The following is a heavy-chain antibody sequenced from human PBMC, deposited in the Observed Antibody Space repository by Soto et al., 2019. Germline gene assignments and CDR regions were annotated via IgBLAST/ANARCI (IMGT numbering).Heavy chain of an antibody. CDR1: GFTFSSYG. V-gene: IGHV3-30*18. CDR3: AKDRSRAGTLDY. Sequence: QVQLVESGGGVVQPGRSLRLSCAASGFTFSSYGMHWVRQAPGKGLEWVAVISYDGSNKYYADSVKGRFTISRDNSKNTLYLQMNSLRAEDAAVYYCAKDRSRAGTLDYRGQGTLVTVSS. D-gene: IGHD6-19*01. CDR2: ISYDGSNK. J-gene: IGHJ4*02.